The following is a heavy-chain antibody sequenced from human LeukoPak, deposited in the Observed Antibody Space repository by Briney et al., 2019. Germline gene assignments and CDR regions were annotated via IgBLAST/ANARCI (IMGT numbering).Heavy chain of an antibody. CDR1: GFTVSSNY. Sequence: GGSLRLSCAASGFTVSSNYMSWVRQAPGKGLEWVSAISGSGGSTYYADSVKGRFTISRDNSKNTLYLQMNSLRAEDTAVYYCAKGPGQAVWGDYWGQGTLVTVSS. D-gene: IGHD2-8*01. CDR3: AKGPGQAVWGDY. J-gene: IGHJ4*02. V-gene: IGHV3-23*01. CDR2: ISGSGGST.